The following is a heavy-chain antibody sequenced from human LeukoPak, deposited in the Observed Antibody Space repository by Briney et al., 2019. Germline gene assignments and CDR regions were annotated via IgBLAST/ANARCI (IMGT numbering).Heavy chain of an antibody. J-gene: IGHJ4*02. Sequence: GGSLRLSCAASGFTFSSYGMHWVRQAPGKGLEWVAVISYDGSNKYYADSVKGRFTISRDNSKNTLYLQMNSLRAEDTAVYYCAKDLQGGFDYWGQRTLVTVSS. CDR2: ISYDGSNK. CDR3: AKDLQGGFDY. D-gene: IGHD3-16*01. CDR1: GFTFSSYG. V-gene: IGHV3-30*18.